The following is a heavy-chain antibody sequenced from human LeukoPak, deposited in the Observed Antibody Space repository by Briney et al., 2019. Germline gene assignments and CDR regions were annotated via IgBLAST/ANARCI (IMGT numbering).Heavy chain of an antibody. CDR3: ARAFSGYYFDY. D-gene: IGHD5-12*01. CDR2: IKQDGSEK. CDR1: GFTFSSYW. Sequence: AGSLRLSCAASGFTFSSYWMSWVRQAPGKGLEWVANIKQDGSEKYYVDSVKGRFTISRDNAKNSLYLQMNSLRAEDTAVYYCARAFSGYYFDYWGQGTLVTVSS. V-gene: IGHV3-7*05. J-gene: IGHJ4*02.